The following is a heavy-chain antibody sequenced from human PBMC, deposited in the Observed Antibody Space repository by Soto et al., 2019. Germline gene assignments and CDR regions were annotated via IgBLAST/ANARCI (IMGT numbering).Heavy chain of an antibody. Sequence: PGGSLRLSCAGSGFTFSSYGMHWVRQAPGKGLEWVAVISYDGSNKYYADSVKGRFTISRDNSKNTLYLQMNSLRAEDTAVYYCAKGSGWSNYWGQGTLVTVSS. CDR2: ISYDGSNK. J-gene: IGHJ4*02. CDR1: GFTFSSYG. CDR3: AKGSGWSNY. D-gene: IGHD6-19*01. V-gene: IGHV3-30*18.